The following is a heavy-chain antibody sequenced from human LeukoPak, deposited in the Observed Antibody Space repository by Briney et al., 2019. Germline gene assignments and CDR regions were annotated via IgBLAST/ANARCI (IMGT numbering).Heavy chain of an antibody. CDR2: IDWDDDK. V-gene: IGHV2-70*11. J-gene: IGHJ4*02. D-gene: IGHD3-16*01. CDR3: AGIGGTYPVGYFDY. CDR1: GFSLSTSGMC. Sequence: ESGPALVKPTQTLTLTCTFSGFSLSTSGMCVSWIRQPPGKALEWLARIDWDDDKYYSTSLKTRLTISKDTSKNQVVLTMTNMAPGNTAPYYWAGIGGTYPVGYFDYGGQEPLAPVP.